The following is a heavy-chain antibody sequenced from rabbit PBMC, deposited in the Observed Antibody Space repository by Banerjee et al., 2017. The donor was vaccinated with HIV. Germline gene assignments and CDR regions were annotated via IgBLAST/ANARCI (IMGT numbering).Heavy chain of an antibody. V-gene: IGHV1S40*01. J-gene: IGHJ2*01. CDR3: ARERAGDAAYGYVGHDGFDP. CDR1: GFSFSSGYD. Sequence: WDESGGGVVKAGACLTLTCTASGFSFSSGYDMCWVRQAPGKGLEWIACIYAGSSSNTWYASWAKGRFTISKTSSTTVTLQMTSLTAADTATYFCARERAGDAAYGYVGHDGFDPWGPGTLVTVS. CDR2: IYAGSSSNT. D-gene: IGHD6-1*01.